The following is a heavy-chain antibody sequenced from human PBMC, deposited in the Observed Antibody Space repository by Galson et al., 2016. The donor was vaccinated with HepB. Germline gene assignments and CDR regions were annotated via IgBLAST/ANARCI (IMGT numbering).Heavy chain of an antibody. CDR3: ARERWGIAMVRGNGMDV. CDR2: IWFDGSNK. D-gene: IGHD3-10*01. J-gene: IGHJ6*04. V-gene: IGHV3-33*01. Sequence: SLRLSCAASGFRFSNYGMHWVRQAPGKGLEWVAVIWFDGSNKYYADSVKGRFTISRDNSKNTLFLQMNSLRAEDTAVYYCARERWGIAMVRGNGMDVWGKGTTVTVSS. CDR1: GFRFSNYG.